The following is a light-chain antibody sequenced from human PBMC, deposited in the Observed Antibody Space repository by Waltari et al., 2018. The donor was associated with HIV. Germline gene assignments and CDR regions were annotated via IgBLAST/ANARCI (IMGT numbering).Light chain of an antibody. CDR3: HQYYVPPFT. CDR2: WGS. CDR1: KSVIVRSKNRDDTY. Sequence: DIVTTQSPESLSLSLGEGATINCKCCKSVIVRSKNRDDTYLAWYQHKPGQPPKLLFYWGSTRESGVPDRFSASGSGTDFTLTISCLQAEDVAVYYCHQYYVPPFTFGPGTRVDLK. V-gene: IGKV4-1*01. J-gene: IGKJ3*01.